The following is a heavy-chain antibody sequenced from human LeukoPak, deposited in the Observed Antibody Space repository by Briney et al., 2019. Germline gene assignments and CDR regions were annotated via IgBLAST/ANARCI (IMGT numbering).Heavy chain of an antibody. CDR3: ARDRPTVVTSDFDY. V-gene: IGHV1-18*01. CDR1: GYTFTRYG. CDR2: ISAYNGNT. Sequence: ASVKVSCKASGYTFTRYGISWVRQAPGQGLEWMGWISAYNGNTNYAQKLQGRVTMTTDTSTSTAYMELRSLRSDDTAVYYCARDRPTVVTSDFDYWGQGTLVTVSS. D-gene: IGHD4-23*01. J-gene: IGHJ4*02.